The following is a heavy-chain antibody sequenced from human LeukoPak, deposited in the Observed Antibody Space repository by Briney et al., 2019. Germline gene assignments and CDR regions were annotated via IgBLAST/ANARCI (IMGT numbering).Heavy chain of an antibody. CDR3: AKAVRWSFDF. CDR2: IGGSGGNI. CDR1: GFTFSSNG. Sequence: GGSLRLSCAASGFTFSSNGMSWVRQAPGKGLEWVSVIGGSGGNIHYADSVKGRFTISRDNSKNTVYLQMNSLRAEDTATYYCAKAVRWSFDFWGQGTLVTVSS. J-gene: IGHJ4*02. D-gene: IGHD4-23*01. V-gene: IGHV3-23*01.